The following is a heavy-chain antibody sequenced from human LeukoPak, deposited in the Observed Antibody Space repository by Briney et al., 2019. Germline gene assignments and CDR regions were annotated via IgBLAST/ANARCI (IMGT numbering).Heavy chain of an antibody. Sequence: HPGGSLRLSCAASGFTFGSYSMVWVRQAPGKGLEYVSGITSNGGTTYYANSVKGRFTISRDNSKDAQYLQMGSLRTEDMAVYCCARGIRWASVHWDQGPPVPVAS. CDR3: ARGIRWASVH. D-gene: IGHD4-23*01. J-gene: IGHJ4*02. CDR1: GFTFGSYS. CDR2: ITSNGGTT. V-gene: IGHV3-64*01.